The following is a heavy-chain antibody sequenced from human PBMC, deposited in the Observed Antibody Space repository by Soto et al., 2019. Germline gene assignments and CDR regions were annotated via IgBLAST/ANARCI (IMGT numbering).Heavy chain of an antibody. CDR3: ARCSSTCYLYCYGMDV. CDR2: IYYSGST. D-gene: IGHD2-2*01. Sequence: SETLSLTCTVSGGSISSSSYYWGWIRQPPGKGLEWIGSIYYSGSTYYNPSLKSRVTISVDTSKNQFSLKLSSVTAADTAVYCCARCSSTCYLYCYGMDVWGQGTTVTVSS. CDR1: GGSISSSSYY. V-gene: IGHV4-39*01. J-gene: IGHJ6*02.